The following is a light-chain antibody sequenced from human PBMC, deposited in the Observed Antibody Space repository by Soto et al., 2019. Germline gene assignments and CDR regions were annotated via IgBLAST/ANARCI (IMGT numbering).Light chain of an antibody. CDR3: QQYNDWPRT. V-gene: IGKV3-15*01. J-gene: IGKJ1*01. CDR2: GAS. CDR1: QSVSSN. Sequence: EVVMTQSPDSLSVSPGERATLSCRASQSVSSNLAWYQQKLGQAPRLLIYGASTRATGISARFSGSGSGTEFTLTISSLQSQDFGVYYCQQYNDWPRTFGQGTKV.